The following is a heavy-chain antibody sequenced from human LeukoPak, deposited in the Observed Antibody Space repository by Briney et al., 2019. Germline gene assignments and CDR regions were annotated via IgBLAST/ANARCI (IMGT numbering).Heavy chain of an antibody. CDR2: IYYSGST. V-gene: IGHV4-59*08. CDR1: GGSIGSYY. J-gene: IGHJ3*02. D-gene: IGHD6-13*01. Sequence: PSETLSLTCTVSGGSIGSYYWSWIRQPPGKGLEWIGYIYYSGSTNYNPSLKSRVTISVDTSKNQFSLKLSSVTAADTAVYYCARQGIAAADAFDIWGQGTMVTVSS. CDR3: ARQGIAAADAFDI.